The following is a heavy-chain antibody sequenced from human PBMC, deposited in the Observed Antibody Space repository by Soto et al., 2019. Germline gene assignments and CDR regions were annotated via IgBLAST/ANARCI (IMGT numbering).Heavy chain of an antibody. D-gene: IGHD3-22*01. V-gene: IGHV3-33*01. CDR1: GFTFSSYG. J-gene: IGHJ4*02. CDR3: ARTAYYYDSSGSYFDC. CDR2: IWYDGRNT. Sequence: QVQLVESGGGVVQPGRSLRLSCAASGFTFSSYGMHWLRQAPGKGLEWVAVIWYDGRNTYYADSVKGRFTISRDNSKNTLYLQMNSLRAEDTAVYYCARTAYYYDSSGSYFDCWGQGTLVTVSS.